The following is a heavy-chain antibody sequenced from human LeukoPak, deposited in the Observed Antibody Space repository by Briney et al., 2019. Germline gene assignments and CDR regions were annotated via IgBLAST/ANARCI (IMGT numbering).Heavy chain of an antibody. Sequence: PGRSLRLSCAASGFTFDDYAMHWVRQGRGKGLEGVSGISWNSGSIGYADSVKGRFTISRDNAKNSLYLQMNSLRAEDTAVYYCAKSDSSGYYPALYWGQGTLVTVSS. J-gene: IGHJ4*02. CDR2: ISWNSGSI. D-gene: IGHD3-22*01. CDR1: GFTFDDYA. V-gene: IGHV3-9*01. CDR3: AKSDSSGYYPALY.